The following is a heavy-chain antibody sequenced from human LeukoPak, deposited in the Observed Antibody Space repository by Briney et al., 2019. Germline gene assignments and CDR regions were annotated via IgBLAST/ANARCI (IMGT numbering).Heavy chain of an antibody. CDR3: AKAESITMIVVAPGGMDV. CDR1: GFTFSNAW. J-gene: IGHJ6*02. CDR2: ISCSGGST. Sequence: PGGSLRLSCAASGFTFSNAWMSWVRQAPGKGLEWVSAISCSGGSTYYADSVKGRFTISRDNSKNTLYLQMNSLRAEDTAVYYCAKAESITMIVVAPGGMDVWGQGTTVTVSS. D-gene: IGHD3-22*01. V-gene: IGHV3-23*01.